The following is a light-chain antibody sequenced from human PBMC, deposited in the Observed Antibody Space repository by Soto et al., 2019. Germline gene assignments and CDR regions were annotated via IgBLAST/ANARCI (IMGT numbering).Light chain of an antibody. CDR3: CSYAGSSVVV. V-gene: IGLV2-23*02. CDR2: EVS. Sequence: QSVLTQPASVSGSPGQSITISCTGTSSDVGSYNLVSWYQQHPGKAPKLMIYEVSKRPSGFSNRFSGSKSGNTASLTISGLQAEDEADYYCCSYAGSSVVVFGGGTKLTVL. CDR1: SSDVGSYNL. J-gene: IGLJ2*01.